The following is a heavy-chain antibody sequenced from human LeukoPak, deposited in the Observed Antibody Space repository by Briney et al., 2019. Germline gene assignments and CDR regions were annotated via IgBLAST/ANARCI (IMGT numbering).Heavy chain of an antibody. D-gene: IGHD5-12*01. CDR1: GYSFTNYW. CDR2: IYPGDSDT. V-gene: IGHV5-51*01. Sequence: GESLKISCKGSGYSFTNYWIAWVRQMPGKGLEWMGIIYPGDSDTKYSPSFQGQVTISADKSISTAYLQWSSLKASDTAMYYCARASIVATSLDFDYWGQGTLVTVSS. CDR3: ARASIVATSLDFDY. J-gene: IGHJ4*02.